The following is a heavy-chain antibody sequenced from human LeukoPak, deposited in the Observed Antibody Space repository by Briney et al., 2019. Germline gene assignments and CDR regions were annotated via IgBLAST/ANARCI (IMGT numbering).Heavy chain of an antibody. Sequence: QPGGSLRLSCAASGFTVSSNYMSWVRQAPGKGLEWVSVIYSGGTTYYADSVKGRFTISRDNSKNTLHLQMNSLRAEDTAVYYCASQVGATTNFDYWGQGTLVTVSS. V-gene: IGHV3-53*01. D-gene: IGHD1-26*01. CDR1: GFTVSSNY. CDR2: IYSGGTT. J-gene: IGHJ4*02. CDR3: ASQVGATTNFDY.